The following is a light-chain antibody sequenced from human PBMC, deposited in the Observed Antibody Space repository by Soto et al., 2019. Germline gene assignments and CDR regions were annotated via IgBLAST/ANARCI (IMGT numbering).Light chain of an antibody. J-gene: IGKJ5*01. CDR3: QQYGNSPIT. V-gene: IGKV3-20*01. Sequence: EILLTQSPATLSLSPGDSATLSCRASERIYSAYLGWYQQKPGQAPRLLIYGTSSRATGIPDRFSGSGSGTDFTLTISRLEPEDFAVYYCQQYGNSPITFGQGTRLEIK. CDR1: ERIYSAY. CDR2: GTS.